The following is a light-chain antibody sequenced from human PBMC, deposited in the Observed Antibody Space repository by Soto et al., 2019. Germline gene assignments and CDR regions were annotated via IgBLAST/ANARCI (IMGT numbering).Light chain of an antibody. CDR3: LQLNIYPLT. J-gene: IGKJ4*01. CDR2: AAS. V-gene: IGKV1-9*01. CDR1: QGINNY. Sequence: DIQLTQSPSFLSASVGDRVTITCRASQGINNYLAWYQQKPGKAPKLLIYAASTLQSGVPSRFSGRGSGTEFTLTISSLQPEDSATYHCLQLNIYPLTFGGGTKVEIK.